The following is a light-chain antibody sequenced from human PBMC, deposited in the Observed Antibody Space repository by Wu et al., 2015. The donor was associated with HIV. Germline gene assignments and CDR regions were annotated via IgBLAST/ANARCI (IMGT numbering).Light chain of an antibody. V-gene: IGKV3-20*01. CDR3: QRYGGSPPYT. J-gene: IGKJ2*01. Sequence: EIVLTQSPGTLSLSPGERATLSCRASQSVSSPYLAWYQQKPGQAPRLLIYGASSRATGIPDRFSGSGSGTDFTLTISRLEPEDFAVYYCQRYGGSPPYTFGQGTKLEIK. CDR2: GAS. CDR1: QSVSSPY.